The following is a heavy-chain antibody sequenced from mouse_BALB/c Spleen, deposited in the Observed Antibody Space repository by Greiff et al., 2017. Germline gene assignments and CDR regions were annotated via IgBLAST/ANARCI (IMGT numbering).Heavy chain of an antibody. CDR1: GYTFTSYW. J-gene: IGHJ1*01. D-gene: IGHD1-1*02. CDR2: IDPSDSYT. CDR3: ASGNSYFDV. V-gene: IGHV1-69*02. Sequence: VQLQQPGAELVKPGASVKLSCKASGYTFTSYWMHWVKQRPGQGLEWIGEIDPSDSYTNYNQKFKGKATLTVDKSSSTAYMQLSSLTSEDSAVYYCASGNSYFDVWGAGTTVTVSS.